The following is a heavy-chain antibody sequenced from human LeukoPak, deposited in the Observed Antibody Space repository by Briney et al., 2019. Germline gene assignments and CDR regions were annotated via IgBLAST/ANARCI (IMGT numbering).Heavy chain of an antibody. CDR3: ARFGYVAAVDV. J-gene: IGHJ4*02. CDR1: GFSFSAYW. Sequence: GGSLRLSCAASGFSFSAYWMTWVRRAPGTGLEWVANINPAGSETYYVDPAKGRFSISRDNAKNLVYLQMNSLRAEDTAVYHCARFGYVAAVDVWGQGTPVTVSS. CDR2: INPAGSET. V-gene: IGHV3-7*01. D-gene: IGHD2-15*01.